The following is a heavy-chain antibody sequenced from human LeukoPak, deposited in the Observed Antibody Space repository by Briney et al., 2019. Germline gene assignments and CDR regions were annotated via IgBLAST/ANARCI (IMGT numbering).Heavy chain of an antibody. J-gene: IGHJ3*02. CDR3: ATGLEDAFDI. D-gene: IGHD3-16*01. Sequence: GASVKVSCKVSGYTLTELSMHWARPAPGKGLEWMGGFDPEDGETIYAQKFQGRVTMTEDTSTDTAYMELSSLRSEDTAVYYCATGLEDAFDIWGQGTMVTVSS. CDR1: GYTLTELS. CDR2: FDPEDGET. V-gene: IGHV1-24*01.